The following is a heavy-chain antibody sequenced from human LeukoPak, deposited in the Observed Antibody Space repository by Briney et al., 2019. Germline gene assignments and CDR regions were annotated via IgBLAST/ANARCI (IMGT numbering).Heavy chain of an antibody. CDR1: GGSFSGYY. V-gene: IGHV4-59*01. CDR3: ARETRLHSGSYSNDAFDI. J-gene: IGHJ3*02. Sequence: SETLSLTCAVYGGSFSGYYWSWIRQPPGKGLEWIGYISYSGSTDYNPSLKSRVTISLDTSKNQFSLRLSSVTAADTAVYYCARETRLHSGSYSNDAFDIWGQGTMVTVSS. D-gene: IGHD1-26*01. CDR2: ISYSGST.